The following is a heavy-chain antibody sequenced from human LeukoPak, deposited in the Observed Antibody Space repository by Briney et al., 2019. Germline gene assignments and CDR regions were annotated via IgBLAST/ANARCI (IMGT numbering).Heavy chain of an antibody. CDR2: ISSSSSYI. Sequence: PGGSLRLSCAASGFTFSSYSMNWVRQAPGKGLEWVSSISSSSSYIYYADSVKGRFTISRDNAKNSLYLQMNSLRAEDTAVYYCARGMTVAGTYFDYWGQGTLVTVSS. D-gene: IGHD6-19*01. CDR1: GFTFSSYS. CDR3: ARGMTVAGTYFDY. J-gene: IGHJ4*02. V-gene: IGHV3-21*01.